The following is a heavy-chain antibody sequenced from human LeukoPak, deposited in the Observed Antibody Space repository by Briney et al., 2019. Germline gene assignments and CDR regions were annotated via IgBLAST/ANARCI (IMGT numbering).Heavy chain of an antibody. D-gene: IGHD1-26*01. CDR1: GFTFNTYW. CDR2: INQDGSQK. V-gene: IGHV3-7*04. CDR3: ARESERLGWSDP. Sequence: GGSLRLSCIASGFTFNTYWMTWVRQAPGKGLEWVANINQDGSQKYYVDSVKGRFTISRDNAKNSMYLQMNSLTDEDTAVHYCARESERLGWSDPWGQGTLVTVSS. J-gene: IGHJ5*02.